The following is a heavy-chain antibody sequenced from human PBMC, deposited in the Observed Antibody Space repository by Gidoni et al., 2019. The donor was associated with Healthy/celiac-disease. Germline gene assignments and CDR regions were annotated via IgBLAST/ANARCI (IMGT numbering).Heavy chain of an antibody. J-gene: IGHJ3*02. V-gene: IGHV3-30-3*01. CDR2: ISYDGSNK. D-gene: IGHD3-16*01. CDR3: ARERGSLYAFDI. CDR1: GFTFSSYA. Sequence: QVQLVDSGGGVVQPGRSLRLSCAASGFTFSSYAMHWVRQAPGKGLEWVAVISYDGSNKYYADSVKGRFTISRDNSKNTLYLQMNSLRAEDTAVYYCARERGSLYAFDIWGQGTMVTVSS.